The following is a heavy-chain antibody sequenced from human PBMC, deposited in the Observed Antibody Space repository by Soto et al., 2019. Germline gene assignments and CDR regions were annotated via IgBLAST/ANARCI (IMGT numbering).Heavy chain of an antibody. D-gene: IGHD1-26*01. Sequence: QVQLVESGGGLVKSGGSLRLSCAASGFTFSDYYMSWMRQAPGKGLEWLSYISSSGNTIYYATSVKGRFTISRDNAQNSLPLQMNSMTAEDTAVYYCARRLGVSGVGPSTSNWFDPWGQGTLVTVSS. CDR2: ISSSGNTI. J-gene: IGHJ5*02. V-gene: IGHV3-11*01. CDR1: GFTFSDYY. CDR3: ARRLGVSGVGPSTSNWFDP.